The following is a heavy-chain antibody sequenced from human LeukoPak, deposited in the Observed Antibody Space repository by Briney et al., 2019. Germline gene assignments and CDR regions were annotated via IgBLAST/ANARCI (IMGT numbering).Heavy chain of an antibody. V-gene: IGHV1-24*01. CDR3: ARVGQLRYFDWLFPIDY. CDR2: FDPEDGKK. Sequence: ASVKVSCKVSGYTLTELSMHWVRQAPGKGLEWMGGFDPEDGKKIYAQKFQGGVTMTEDTSTDTSYMELSSLRSEDTAVYYCARVGQLRYFDWLFPIDYWGQGTLVTVSS. D-gene: IGHD3-9*01. J-gene: IGHJ4*02. CDR1: GYTLTELS.